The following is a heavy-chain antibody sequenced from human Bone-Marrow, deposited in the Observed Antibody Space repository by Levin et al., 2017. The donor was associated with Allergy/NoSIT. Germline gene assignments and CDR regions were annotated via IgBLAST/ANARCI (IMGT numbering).Heavy chain of an antibody. CDR3: ATNTTSSGWYAP. J-gene: IGHJ5*02. D-gene: IGHD6-6*01. V-gene: IGHV4-39*01. CDR2: TYYTGGA. Sequence: SETLSLTCGVSGGSIASGFHYWAWIRQPPGKGLEWIRGTYYTGGAYYSPSLKSRLTISVDTSKNEFSLSLTSVTATDTAVYYCATNTTSSGWYAPWGQGTQVTVSS. CDR1: GGSIASGFHY.